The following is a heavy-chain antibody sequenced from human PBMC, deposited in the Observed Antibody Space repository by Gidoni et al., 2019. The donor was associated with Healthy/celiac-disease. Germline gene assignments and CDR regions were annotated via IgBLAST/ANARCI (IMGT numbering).Heavy chain of an antibody. CDR2: ISYDGSNK. CDR1: GFTFSSYG. D-gene: IGHD6-19*01. V-gene: IGHV3-30*18. CDR3: AKDGGSGWYGDY. J-gene: IGHJ4*02. Sequence: QVQLVESGGGVVQPGRSLRLSCAASGFTFSSYGMHWVRQAPGKGLEWVAVISYDGSNKYYADSVKGRFTISRDNSKNTLYLQMNSLRAEDTAVYYCAKDGGSGWYGDYWGQGTLVTVSS.